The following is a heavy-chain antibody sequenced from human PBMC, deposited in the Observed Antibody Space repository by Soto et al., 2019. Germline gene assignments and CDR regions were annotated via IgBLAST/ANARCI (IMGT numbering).Heavy chain of an antibody. CDR3: ARGDRGAFDL. D-gene: IGHD2-21*02. CDR1: GFNFSNHG. Sequence: WGSLRLPWTASGFNFSNHGMHWVRQAPGQGLVWVSRIHSDGSSTTYADSVKGRFTISRDNAKNTLYLQMNSLRAEDTAVYYCARGDRGAFDLWGQGTMVTVSS. CDR2: IHSDGSST. J-gene: IGHJ3*01. V-gene: IGHV3-74*01.